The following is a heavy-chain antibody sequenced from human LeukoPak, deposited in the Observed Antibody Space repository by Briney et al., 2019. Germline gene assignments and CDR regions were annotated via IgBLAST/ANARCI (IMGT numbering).Heavy chain of an antibody. CDR1: GYTFTSYD. CDR2: MNPNSGNT. CDR3: ARGPYGDSSNYYYYGMDV. V-gene: IGHV1-8*01. Sequence: ASVKVSCKASGYTFTSYDINWVRQATGQGLEWMGWMNPNSGNTGYAQKFQGRVTMTRNTSIITAYMELSSLRSEDTAVYYCARGPYGDSSNYYYYGMDVWGQGTTVTVSS. J-gene: IGHJ6*02. D-gene: IGHD4-17*01.